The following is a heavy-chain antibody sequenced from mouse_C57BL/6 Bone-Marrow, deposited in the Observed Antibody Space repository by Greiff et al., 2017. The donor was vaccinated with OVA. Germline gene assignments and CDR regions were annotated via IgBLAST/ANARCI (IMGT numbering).Heavy chain of an antibody. CDR1: GYTFPSYW. D-gene: IGHD1-1*01. CDR2: IYPGSGST. CDR3: ARWTTVAFDV. V-gene: IGHV1-55*01. Sequence: VQLQQPGAELVKPGASVKMSCTASGYTFPSYWITLVKQRPGQGLEWIGDIYPGSGSTNYNEKFKSKATLTVDTSSSTAYLQLSSLTSEDSAVYYCARWTTVAFDVWGTGTTVTVSS. J-gene: IGHJ1*03.